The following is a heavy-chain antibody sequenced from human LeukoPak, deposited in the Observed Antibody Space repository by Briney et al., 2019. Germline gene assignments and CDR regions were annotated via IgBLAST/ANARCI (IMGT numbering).Heavy chain of an antibody. CDR1: GFTFSSYA. Sequence: GGSLRLSCAASGFTFSSYAMSWVRQAPGKGLEWVSAISGSGGSTYYADSVKGRFTISRDNSKNTLYLQMNRPRAEDTAVYYCAKGSSLGDYVWGSYRYPFDYWGQGTLVTVSS. V-gene: IGHV3-23*01. D-gene: IGHD3-16*02. CDR3: AKGSSLGDYVWGSYRYPFDY. CDR2: ISGSGGST. J-gene: IGHJ4*02.